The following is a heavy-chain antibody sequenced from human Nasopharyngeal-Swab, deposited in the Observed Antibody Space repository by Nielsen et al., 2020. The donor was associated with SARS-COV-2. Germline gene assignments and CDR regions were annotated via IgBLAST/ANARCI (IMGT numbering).Heavy chain of an antibody. J-gene: IGHJ4*02. D-gene: IGHD4-11*01. CDR2: INWNSGSK. CDR1: GFTFDDYT. V-gene: IGHV3-9*01. CDR3: ARGTADYSNPSFDY. Sequence: LSLTCAASGFTFDDYTMYWVRQAPGEGLEWVSGINWNSGSKGYADSVKGRFTISRDNAKNSLYLLMNSLRSEDTALYYCARGTADYSNPSFDYWGQGTLVTVPS.